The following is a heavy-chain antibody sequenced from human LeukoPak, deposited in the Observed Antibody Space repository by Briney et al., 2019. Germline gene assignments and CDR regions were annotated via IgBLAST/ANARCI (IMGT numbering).Heavy chain of an antibody. J-gene: IGHJ4*02. CDR2: IYPGDSDT. CDR3: ARRGGYNYGYFDY. V-gene: IGHV5-51*01. D-gene: IGHD5-18*01. CDR1: EYSFTNYW. Sequence: PGESLKISCKGSEYSFTNYWIGWVRQTPGKGLEWMGFIYPGDSDTTYSPSFQGQVTISADKSISTAYLQWSSLKASDTAMYYCARRGGYNYGYFDYWGQGTQVTVS.